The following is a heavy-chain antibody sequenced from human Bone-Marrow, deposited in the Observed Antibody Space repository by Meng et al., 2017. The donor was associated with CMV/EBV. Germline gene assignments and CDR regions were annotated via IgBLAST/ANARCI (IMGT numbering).Heavy chain of an antibody. V-gene: IGHV3-30-3*01. CDR2: ISYDGSNK. CDR1: GFTFSSYA. Sequence: GESLKISCAASGFTFSSYAMHWVRQAPGKGLEWVAVISYDGSNKYYADSVKGRFTISRDNSKNTLYLQMNSLRAEDTAVYYCARDIGYCSSTSCYTYYYYGMDVCGQGTTVTVSS. CDR3: ARDIGYCSSTSCYTYYYYGMDV. D-gene: IGHD2-2*02. J-gene: IGHJ6*02.